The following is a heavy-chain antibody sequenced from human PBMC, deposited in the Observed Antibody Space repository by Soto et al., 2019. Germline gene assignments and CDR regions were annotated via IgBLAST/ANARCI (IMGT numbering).Heavy chain of an antibody. Sequence: PSETLSLTCTVSGGSISSYYWSWIRQPPGKGLEWIGYIYYSGSTNYNPSLKSRVTISVDTSKNQFSLKLSSVTAADTAVYYCARGDVDIVATITSSYYYYYMDVWGKGTTVTVSS. J-gene: IGHJ6*03. CDR3: ARGDVDIVATITSSYYYYYMDV. V-gene: IGHV4-59*01. CDR2: IYYSGST. D-gene: IGHD5-12*01. CDR1: GGSISSYY.